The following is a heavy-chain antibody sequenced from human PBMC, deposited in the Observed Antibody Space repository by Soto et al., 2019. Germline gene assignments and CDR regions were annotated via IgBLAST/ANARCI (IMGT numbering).Heavy chain of an antibody. Sequence: SLQLSCEGSGFTFSDYYISGIRQAPGKGLEWISYSSNSGTFSRYADSVKGRFSISRDNTKNLLYLQMNSLRAEDTAVYYCARSGDNYNRLDYWGQGTPVTVSS. J-gene: IGHJ4*02. CDR3: ARSGDNYNRLDY. CDR2: SSNSGTFS. V-gene: IGHV3-11*06. CDR1: GFTFSDYY. D-gene: IGHD1-1*01.